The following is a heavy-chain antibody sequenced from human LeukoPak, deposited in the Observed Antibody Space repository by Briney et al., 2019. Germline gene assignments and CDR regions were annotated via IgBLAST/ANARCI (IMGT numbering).Heavy chain of an antibody. V-gene: IGHV4-34*01. CDR3: ARRDQGPHYFDY. CDR1: GGSFSGYC. CDR2: INHSGST. D-gene: IGHD2-2*01. Sequence: PSETLSLTCAVYGGSFSGYCWSWIRQPPGKGLEWIGEINHSGSTNYNPSLKSRVTISVGTSKNQFSLKLSSVTAADTAVYYCARRDQGPHYFDYWGQGTLVTVSS. J-gene: IGHJ4*02.